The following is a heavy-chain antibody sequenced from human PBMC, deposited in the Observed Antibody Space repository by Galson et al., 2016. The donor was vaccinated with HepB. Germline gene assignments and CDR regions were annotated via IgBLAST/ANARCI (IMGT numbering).Heavy chain of an antibody. CDR1: GYALTALS. V-gene: IGHV1-24*01. CDR2: FAPEDGET. CDR3: ATDPHQTPGY. J-gene: IGHJ4*02. Sequence: SVKVSCKVSGYALTALSMHWVRQAPGEGLEWMGGFAPEDGETIYAQSFQGRVTMTEDTSTDTAYMELSSLRSEDTAVYYCATDPHQTPGYWGQGTLVTVSS. D-gene: IGHD2-2*01.